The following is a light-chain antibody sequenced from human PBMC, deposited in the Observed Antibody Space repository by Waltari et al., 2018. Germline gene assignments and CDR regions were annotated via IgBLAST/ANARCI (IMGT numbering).Light chain of an antibody. CDR3: QQYYSIPLT. Sequence: DIVMDQSSDSLAVSLGERATINCTSSQSVLYSSNNKNYLAWYQQKPGQPPKLLIYWASTRESGVPDRFSGSGSGTHFTLTITSLQAEDVAVYYCQQYYSIPLTFGGGTRMEIK. CDR1: QSVLYSSNNKNY. V-gene: IGKV4-1*01. J-gene: IGKJ4*01. CDR2: WAS.